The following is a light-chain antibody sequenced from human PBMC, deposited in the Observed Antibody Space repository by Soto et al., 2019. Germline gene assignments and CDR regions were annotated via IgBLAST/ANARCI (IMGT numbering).Light chain of an antibody. Sequence: DIQMTQSPSTLSASVGDRVTITCRASQSISSWLAWYQQKPGKAPNLLIYKASTLGSGVPSRFSGGGSGTEFTLTISSLQPEDFATYYCQQHSSSSPYSFGQGTKLEIK. V-gene: IGKV1-5*03. J-gene: IGKJ2*03. CDR3: QQHSSSSPYS. CDR1: QSISSW. CDR2: KAS.